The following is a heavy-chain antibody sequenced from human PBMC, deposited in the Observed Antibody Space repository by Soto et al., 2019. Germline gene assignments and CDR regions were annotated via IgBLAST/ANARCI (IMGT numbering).Heavy chain of an antibody. CDR3: TSGTDQ. J-gene: IGHJ5*02. V-gene: IGHV3-73*01. D-gene: IGHD1-26*01. Sequence: GGSLRLSCAASGFTFSGSPMHWVRQASGKGLEWVGRIRSKANSYATAYVASVKGRFTISRDDSKNTAYLQMNSLKTEDTAVYYCTSGTDQWGQGTLVTVSS. CDR2: IRSKANSYAT. CDR1: GFTFSGSP.